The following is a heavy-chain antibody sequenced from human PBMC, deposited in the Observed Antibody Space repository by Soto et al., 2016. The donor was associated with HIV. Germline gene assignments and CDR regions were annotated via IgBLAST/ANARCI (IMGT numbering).Heavy chain of an antibody. CDR2: ISGSGTST. J-gene: IGHJ6*03. Sequence: EVQLLESGGGLGQPGGSLRLSCAASGFTFSSYAMNWVRQAPGKGLEWVSVISGSGTSTYYADSVKGRFTISRDNSKNTLYLQMNSLRAEDTAVYYCAKDSGDYTHTPDPMDVWGKGTTVTVSS. V-gene: IGHV3-23*01. CDR1: GFTFSSYA. D-gene: IGHD4-17*01. CDR3: AKDSGDYTHTPDPMDV.